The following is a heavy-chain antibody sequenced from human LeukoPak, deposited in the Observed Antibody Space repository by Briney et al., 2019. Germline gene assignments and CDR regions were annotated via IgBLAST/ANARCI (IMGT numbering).Heavy chain of an antibody. CDR3: ARSSGWHHVYYYYGMDV. J-gene: IGHJ6*02. D-gene: IGHD5-24*01. CDR1: GGSISSYY. V-gene: IGHV4-59*01. CDR2: IYYGGST. Sequence: PSETLSLTCTVSGGSISSYYWSWIRQPPGKGLEWIGYIYYGGSTNYNPSLKSRVTISVDTSKNQFSLKLSSVTAADTAVYYCARSSGWHHVYYYYGMDVWGRGTTVTVSS.